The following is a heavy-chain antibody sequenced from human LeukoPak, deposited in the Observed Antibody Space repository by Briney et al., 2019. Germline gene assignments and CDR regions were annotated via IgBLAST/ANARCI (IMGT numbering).Heavy chain of an antibody. J-gene: IGHJ4*02. V-gene: IGHV3-48*01. Sequence: PGGSLRLSCAASGFTFSSYSMNWVRQAPGKGLEWVSYISSSSSTIYYADSVKGRFTISRDNAKNSLYLQMSSLRAEDTAVYYCARDSNTVTTLNWGQGTLVTVSS. CDR3: ARDSNTVTTLN. D-gene: IGHD4-11*01. CDR1: GFTFSSYS. CDR2: ISSSSSTI.